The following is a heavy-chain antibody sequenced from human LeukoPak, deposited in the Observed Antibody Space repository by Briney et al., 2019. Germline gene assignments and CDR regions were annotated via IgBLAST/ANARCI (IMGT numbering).Heavy chain of an antibody. Sequence: PSETLSLACTVSGGSISSYYWSWIRQPPGKGPEWIGYIYYSGSTNYNPSLKSRVTISVDTSKNQFSLKLSSVTAADTAVYYCARARSHYGNFDYWGQGTLVTVSS. CDR1: GGSISSYY. V-gene: IGHV4-59*01. J-gene: IGHJ4*02. D-gene: IGHD3-10*01. CDR3: ARARSHYGNFDY. CDR2: IYYSGST.